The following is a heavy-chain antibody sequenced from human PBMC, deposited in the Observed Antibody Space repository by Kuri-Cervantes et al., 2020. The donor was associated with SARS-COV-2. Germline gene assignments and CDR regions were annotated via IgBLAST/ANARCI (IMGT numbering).Heavy chain of an antibody. J-gene: IGHJ3*02. CDR3: ATSPNWRQGGGRDAFDI. D-gene: IGHD1-20*01. CDR2: IIPIFGTA. Sequence: GGSLRLSCAASGFTFSSYGMHWVRQAPGKGLEWVGGIIPIFGTANYAQKFQGRVTITTDESTSTAYMELSSLRSEDTAVYYCATSPNWRQGGGRDAFDIWGQGTMVTVSS. CDR1: GFTFSSYG. V-gene: IGHV1-69*05.